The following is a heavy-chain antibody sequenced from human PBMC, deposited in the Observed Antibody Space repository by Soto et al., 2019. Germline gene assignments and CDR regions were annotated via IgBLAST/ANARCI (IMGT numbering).Heavy chain of an antibody. Sequence: SETLSLTCNMSGDSYSISTYSWSWIRQPPGKALQWIGFIYQSGVTSYNPSLASRVSISLDRSNNQCSLKLKSVTATDTAVYFCAGMPYTSGLRFDPWGPGTLVTVSS. CDR3: AGMPYTSGLRFDP. CDR1: GDSYSISTYS. D-gene: IGHD6-19*01. CDR2: IYQSGVT. J-gene: IGHJ5*02. V-gene: IGHV4-30-2*01.